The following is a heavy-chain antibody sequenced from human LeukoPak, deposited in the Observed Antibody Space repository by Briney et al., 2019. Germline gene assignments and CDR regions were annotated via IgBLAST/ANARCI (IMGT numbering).Heavy chain of an antibody. CDR1: GGSFSGYY. J-gene: IGHJ1*01. CDR2: INHSGST. CDR3: ARQASGDSKRRHFQH. Sequence: PSETLSLTCAVYGGSFSGYYWSWIRQPPGKGLEWIGEINHSGSTNYNPSLKSRVTISVDTSKNQFSLKLSSVTAADTAVYYCARQASGDSKRRHFQHWGQGTLVTVSS. V-gene: IGHV4-34*01. D-gene: IGHD4-17*01.